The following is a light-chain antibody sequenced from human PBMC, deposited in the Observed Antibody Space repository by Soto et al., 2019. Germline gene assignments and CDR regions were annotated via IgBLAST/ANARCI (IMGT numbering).Light chain of an antibody. CDR3: QSYDSSLSGYV. CDR2: GNN. CDR1: TSNIGARYD. J-gene: IGLJ1*01. Sequence: QSVLTQPPSVSGAPGQRVTISCTGSTSNIGARYDVHWYQQLPGRPPKLFIYGNNNRPSGVPDRFSGPKSDTSASLAITGLQAEDEADYFCQSYDSSLSGYVFGTGTKVT. V-gene: IGLV1-40*01.